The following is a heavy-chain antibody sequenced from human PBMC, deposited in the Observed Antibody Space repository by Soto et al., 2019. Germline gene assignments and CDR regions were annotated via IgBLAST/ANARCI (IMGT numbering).Heavy chain of an antibody. CDR2: ISYDGRNK. CDR3: AQDTYYNDTSGYYTFDY. J-gene: IGHJ4*02. CDR1: GLTFSSYG. D-gene: IGHD3-22*01. Sequence: QVQLVESGGGVVQPGRSLRLSCAASGLTFSSYGMHWVRQAPGRGLEWVAGISYDGRNKYYVDSVKGRFTISRDNTKNTLNQQMNSLRVYETAGFYCAQDTYYNDTSGYYTFDYWGQGALVTVSS. V-gene: IGHV3-30*18.